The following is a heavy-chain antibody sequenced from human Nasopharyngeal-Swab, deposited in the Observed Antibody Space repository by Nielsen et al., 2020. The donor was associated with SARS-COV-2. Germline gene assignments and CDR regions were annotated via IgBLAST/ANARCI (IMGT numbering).Heavy chain of an antibody. J-gene: IGHJ4*02. Sequence: GSLRLSCTVSGGSISSSSYYWGWIRQPPGKGLEWIGSIYYSGSTYYNPSLKSRVTISVDTSKNQFSLKLSSVTAADTAVYYWASSWGGLRQFDYWGQGTLVTVSS. CDR3: ASSWGGLRQFDY. CDR2: IYYSGST. D-gene: IGHD3-10*01. V-gene: IGHV4-39*07. CDR1: GGSISSSSYY.